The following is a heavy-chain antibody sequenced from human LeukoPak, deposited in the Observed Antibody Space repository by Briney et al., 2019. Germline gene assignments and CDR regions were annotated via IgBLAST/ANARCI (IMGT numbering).Heavy chain of an antibody. V-gene: IGHV3-7*01. CDR1: GFTFANYW. Sequence: GGSLRLSCAASGFTFANYWMSWVRQAPGKGLEWVANIRQDGSEKFYVDSVKGRFTISRDNDKSSLYLQMNSLRGEDTAVYLCARVGGSCDLILWGQGTLVTVS. J-gene: IGHJ4*02. CDR2: IRQDGSEK. CDR3: ARVGGSCDLIL. D-gene: IGHD3-16*01.